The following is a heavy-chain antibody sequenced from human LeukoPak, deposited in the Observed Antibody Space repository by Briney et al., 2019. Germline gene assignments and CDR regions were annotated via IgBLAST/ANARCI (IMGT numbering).Heavy chain of an antibody. CDR1: GFTFSSYW. V-gene: IGHV3-7*03. CDR3: ARDIARWSGSYSVSDY. CDR2: IKQDGSEK. J-gene: IGHJ4*02. D-gene: IGHD1-26*01. Sequence: PGGSLRLSCAASGFTFSSYWMSWVRQAPGKGLEWVANIKQDGSEKYYVDSVKGRFTISRDNAKNSLYLQMNSLRAEDTAVYYCARDIARWSGSYSVSDYWGQGTLVTVSS.